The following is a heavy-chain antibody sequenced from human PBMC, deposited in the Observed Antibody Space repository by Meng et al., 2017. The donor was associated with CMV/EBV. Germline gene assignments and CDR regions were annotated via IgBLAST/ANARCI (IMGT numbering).Heavy chain of an antibody. D-gene: IGHD2/OR15-2a*01. CDR1: GFPLSNGRMG. V-gene: IGHV2-26*01. CDR2: IFSNDEK. CDR3: ARFVEYSNPKFDY. Sequence: SGPTLVTPTETLTLTCTVSGFPLSNGRMGVSWICQPPGKALEWLAHIFSNDEKSYSTSLQRRLTISKDTSKSQVVLTMTNMDPVDTATYYCARFVEYSNPKFDYWGQGTLVTVSS. J-gene: IGHJ4*02.